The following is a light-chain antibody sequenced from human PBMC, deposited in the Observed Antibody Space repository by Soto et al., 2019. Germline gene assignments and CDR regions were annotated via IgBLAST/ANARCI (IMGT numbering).Light chain of an antibody. CDR2: EGI. Sequence: QSVLTQPASVSGSPGQSITISCTGTSGDVGSYNLVSWYQQHPGKAPKVIIYEGIKRPSGVSDRFSGSKSGNTASLTIAGLQAEDEAHYYCCSYAGSRNVVFGGGTKVPVL. J-gene: IGLJ2*01. V-gene: IGLV2-23*01. CDR1: SGDVGSYNL. CDR3: CSYAGSRNVV.